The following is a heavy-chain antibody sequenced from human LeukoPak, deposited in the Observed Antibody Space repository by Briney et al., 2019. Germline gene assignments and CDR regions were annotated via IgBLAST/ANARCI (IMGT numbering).Heavy chain of an antibody. J-gene: IGHJ4*02. CDR1: GHTSTTYA. Sequence: ASVKVSCKASGHTSTTYAIHWVRQAPGQRLEWMGWTNVGNDYTESSQKFQDRLTITSDTTATTVYMELSSLRSEDTAVYYCARDDFSTYPGLNYFDYWGQGSLVTVSS. D-gene: IGHD4-11*01. CDR2: TNVGNDYT. CDR3: ARDDFSTYPGLNYFDY. V-gene: IGHV1-3*01.